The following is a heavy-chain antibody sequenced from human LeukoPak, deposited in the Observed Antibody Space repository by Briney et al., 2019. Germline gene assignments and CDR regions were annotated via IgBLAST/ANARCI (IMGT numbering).Heavy chain of an antibody. J-gene: IGHJ4*02. Sequence: GGSLRLSCAASGFTFSSYAMSWVRQAPGKGLEWVSAISGSGGSTFYADSVKGRFTISRDSSKNTLFLQVNSLRAEDTAVYYCAKETQLTVSALFDYWGQGTLVTVYS. V-gene: IGHV3-23*01. CDR3: AKETQLTVSALFDY. CDR2: ISGSGGST. CDR1: GFTFSSYA. D-gene: IGHD1-1*01.